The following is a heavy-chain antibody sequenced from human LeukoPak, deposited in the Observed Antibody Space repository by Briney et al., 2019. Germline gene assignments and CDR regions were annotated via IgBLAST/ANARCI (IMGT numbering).Heavy chain of an antibody. V-gene: IGHV3-7*01. CDR1: GFTFSSYW. Sequence: GGSLRLSCAASGFTFSSYWMSWVRQAPGKGLEWVANIKQDGSEKYYVDSVKGRFTISRDNAKNSLYLQMNSLRAEDTAVYYCARPRGGYGSYYFDYWGQGTLVTVSS. D-gene: IGHD3-16*02. CDR2: IKQDGSEK. CDR3: ARPRGGYGSYYFDY. J-gene: IGHJ4*02.